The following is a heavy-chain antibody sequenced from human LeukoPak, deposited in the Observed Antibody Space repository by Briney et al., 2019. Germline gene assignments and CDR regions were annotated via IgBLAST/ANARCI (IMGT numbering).Heavy chain of an antibody. CDR3: ARVRVTVAATYFDY. D-gene: IGHD6-19*01. CDR2: IYYSGST. V-gene: IGHV4-59*01. J-gene: IGHJ4*02. Sequence: SETLSLTCTVSGGSISSNYWSWIRQPPGKGLEWIGYIYYSGSTNYNPSLKSRVTISVDTSKNQFSLKLSSVTAADTAVYYCARVRVTVAATYFDYWGQGTLVTVSS. CDR1: GGSISSNY.